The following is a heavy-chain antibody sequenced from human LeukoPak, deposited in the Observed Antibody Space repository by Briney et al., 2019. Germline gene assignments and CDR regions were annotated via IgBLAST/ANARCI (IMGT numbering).Heavy chain of an antibody. CDR3: ARIPGFWSNYYYYMDV. V-gene: IGHV4-38-2*02. CDR1: GYSISSGYY. J-gene: IGHJ6*03. D-gene: IGHD3-3*01. Sequence: SETLSLTCTVSGYSISSGYYWGWIRQPPGKGLEWIGSIYHSGSTYYNPSLKSRVTISVDTSKNQFSLKLSSVTAADTAVYYCARIPGFWSNYYYYMDVWGKGTAVTVSS. CDR2: IYHSGST.